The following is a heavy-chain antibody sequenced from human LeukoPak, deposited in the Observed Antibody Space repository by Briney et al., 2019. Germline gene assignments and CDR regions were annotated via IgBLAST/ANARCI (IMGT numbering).Heavy chain of an antibody. D-gene: IGHD5-24*01. CDR3: ASRKKGMATAGFDY. J-gene: IGHJ4*02. V-gene: IGHV5-51*01. CDR2: IYPGDSDT. CDR1: GYSFTSYW. Sequence: GESLKISCKGSGYSFTSYWSGWVRQMPGKGLEWMGIIYPGDSDTRYSPTFQGQVTISAEKSISTAYLQWSSLKASDTALYYCASRKKGMATAGFDYWGQGTLVTVSS.